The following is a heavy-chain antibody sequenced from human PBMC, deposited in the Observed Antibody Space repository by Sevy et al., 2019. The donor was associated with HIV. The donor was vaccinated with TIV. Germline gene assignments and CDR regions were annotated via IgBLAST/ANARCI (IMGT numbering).Heavy chain of an antibody. CDR2: IKGDGSDK. CDR3: AHETFGRFES. J-gene: IGHJ4*02. CDR1: GFSFSANW. Sequence: GGSLRLSCAASGFSFSANWMNLVRQAPGKGLEWVANIKGDGSDKHYVDSVEGRFTISRDNAKNVLYLQMNSLRVEDTAAYYCAHETFGRFESWGQGTLVTVSS. V-gene: IGHV3-7*01. D-gene: IGHD3-16*01.